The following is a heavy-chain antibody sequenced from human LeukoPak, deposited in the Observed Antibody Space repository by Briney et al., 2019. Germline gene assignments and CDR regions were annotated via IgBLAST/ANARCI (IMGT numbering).Heavy chain of an antibody. CDR2: IYYSGST. CDR3: ARSPYDFWSGFNYYYYYGMDV. CDR1: GGSISNGDYY. J-gene: IGHJ6*02. Sequence: PSQTLSLTCTVSGGSISNGDYYWSWIRQPPGKGLEWIGYIYYSGSTYYNPSLKSRVTISVDTSKNQFSLKLSSVTAADTAVYYCARSPYDFWSGFNYYYYYGMDVWGQGTTVTVSS. V-gene: IGHV4-30-4*01. D-gene: IGHD3-3*01.